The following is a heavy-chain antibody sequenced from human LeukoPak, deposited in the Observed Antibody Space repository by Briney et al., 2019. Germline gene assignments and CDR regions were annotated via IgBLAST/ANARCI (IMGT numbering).Heavy chain of an antibody. CDR1: GGSISSYY. CDR2: IYYSGST. V-gene: IGHV4-59*01. D-gene: IGHD1-26*01. J-gene: IGHJ6*02. CDR3: ASGELFMDV. Sequence: SEPLSLTCTVSGGSISSYYWSWLRQPPGKGLEWIGYIYYSGSTNYNPSLKSRVTISVDTSKNQFSLKLSSVTAADTAVYYCASGELFMDVWGQGTTVTVSS.